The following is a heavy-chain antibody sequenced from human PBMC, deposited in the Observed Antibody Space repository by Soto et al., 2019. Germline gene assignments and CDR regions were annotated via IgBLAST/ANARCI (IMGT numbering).Heavy chain of an antibody. CDR3: ARDRGYYDFWSGSYYYYGMDV. D-gene: IGHD3-3*01. V-gene: IGHV4-59*01. CDR1: GGSISSYC. Sequence: SETLSLTCTVSGGSISSYCWSWIRRPPGKGLEWIGYIYYSGSTNYNPSLKSRVTISVDTSKNQFSLKLSSVTAADTAVYYCARDRGYYDFWSGSYYYYGMDVWGQGTTVTVS. CDR2: IYYSGST. J-gene: IGHJ6*02.